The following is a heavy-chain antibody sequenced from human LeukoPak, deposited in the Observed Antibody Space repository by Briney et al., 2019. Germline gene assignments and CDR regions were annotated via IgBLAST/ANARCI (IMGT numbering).Heavy chain of an antibody. CDR2: IKQDGSEK. Sequence: PGGSLRLSCAASGFTFSSYWMSWVRQAPGKGLEWVANIKQDGSEKYYVDSVKGRFTISRDNAKNSLYLQMNSLRAEDTAVYYCATEYSYGYGDAFDIWGQGTMVTVSS. J-gene: IGHJ3*02. D-gene: IGHD5-18*01. CDR3: ATEYSYGYGDAFDI. V-gene: IGHV3-7*01. CDR1: GFTFSSYW.